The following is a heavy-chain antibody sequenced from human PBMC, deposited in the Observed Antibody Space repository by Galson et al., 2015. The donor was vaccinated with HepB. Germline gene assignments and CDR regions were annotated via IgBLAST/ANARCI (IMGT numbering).Heavy chain of an antibody. Sequence: SVKVSCKASGYTFTSYGISWVRQAPGQGLEWMGWISAYNGNTNYAQKLQGRVTMTTDTSTSTAYMELRSLRSDDTAVYYCARDDFGRGYYYYYGMDVWGQGTTVTVSS. CDR2: ISAYNGNT. CDR3: ARDDFGRGYYYYYGMDV. V-gene: IGHV1-18*01. J-gene: IGHJ6*02. D-gene: IGHD3/OR15-3a*01. CDR1: GYTFTSYG.